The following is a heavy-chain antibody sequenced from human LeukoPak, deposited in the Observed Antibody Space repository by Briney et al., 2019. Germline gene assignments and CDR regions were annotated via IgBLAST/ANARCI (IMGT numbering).Heavy chain of an antibody. CDR2: VYKDGSST. Sequence: GGSLILSCAASGFTFSSYWMHWVRQAPGKGLVWVSHVYKDGSSTSYADSVKGRFTISRDNAKNTVDLQMNSLRAEDTAVYYCARGGSGCFDIWGQGTMVTVSS. D-gene: IGHD1-26*01. J-gene: IGHJ3*02. CDR3: ARGGSGCFDI. V-gene: IGHV3-74*01. CDR1: GFTFSSYW.